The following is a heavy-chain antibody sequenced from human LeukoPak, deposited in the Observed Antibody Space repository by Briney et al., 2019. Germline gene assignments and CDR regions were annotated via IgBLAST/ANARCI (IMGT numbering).Heavy chain of an antibody. CDR3: ARGYSSGWVLDY. D-gene: IGHD6-19*01. J-gene: IGHJ4*02. Sequence: GASVKVSCKASAYTFTSYYMHWVRQAPGQGLEWMGIINPSGGSTSYAQKFQGRVTMTRDMSTSTVYMELSSLRSEDTAVYCCARGYSSGWVLDYWGQGTLVTVSS. CDR1: AYTFTSYY. V-gene: IGHV1-46*01. CDR2: INPSGGST.